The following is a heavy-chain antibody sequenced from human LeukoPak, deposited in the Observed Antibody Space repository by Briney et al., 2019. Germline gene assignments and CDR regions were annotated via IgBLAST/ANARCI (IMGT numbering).Heavy chain of an antibody. CDR3: ARGADSTPPHAFDI. D-gene: IGHD3-22*01. CDR1: GFTFSSYG. J-gene: IGHJ3*02. Sequence: GRSLRLSCAASGFTFSSYGTHWVRQAPGKGLEWVSVIWYDGSNKYYADSVKGRFTISRDNSKNTLYLQMNSLRAEDTAVYYCARGADSTPPHAFDIWGQGTKVTVSS. V-gene: IGHV3-33*01. CDR2: IWYDGSNK.